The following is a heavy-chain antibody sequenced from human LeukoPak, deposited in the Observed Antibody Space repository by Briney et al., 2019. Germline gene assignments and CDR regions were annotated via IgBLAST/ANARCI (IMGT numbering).Heavy chain of an antibody. CDR2: IIPIFGTA. J-gene: IGHJ4*02. Sequence: SVKVSCKASGYTFTSYGISWVRQAPGQGLEWMGGIIPIFGTANYAQKFQGRVTITADESTSTAYMELSSLRSEDTAVYYCARSPPDRLAFFDYWGQGTLVTVSS. CDR3: ARSPPDRLAFFDY. D-gene: IGHD3-22*01. CDR1: GYTFTSYG. V-gene: IGHV1-69*13.